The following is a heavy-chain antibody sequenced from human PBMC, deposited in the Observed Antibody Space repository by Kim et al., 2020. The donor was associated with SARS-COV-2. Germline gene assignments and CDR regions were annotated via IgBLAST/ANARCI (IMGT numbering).Heavy chain of an antibody. Sequence: DSVKGRFTISRDNAKNSLYLQMNSLRAEDTAVYYCARGGFYSSGWYYFDYWGQGTLVTVSS. J-gene: IGHJ4*02. V-gene: IGHV3-11*05. CDR3: ARGGFYSSGWYYFDY. D-gene: IGHD6-19*01.